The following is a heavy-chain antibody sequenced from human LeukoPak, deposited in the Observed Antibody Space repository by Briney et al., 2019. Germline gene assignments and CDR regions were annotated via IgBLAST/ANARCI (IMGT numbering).Heavy chain of an antibody. V-gene: IGHV1-2*02. J-gene: IGHJ3*02. CDR3: ARLRYFDWLLSDAFDI. CDR1: GYTFTGYY. CDR2: INPNSGGT. Sequence: ASVKVSCTASGYTFTGYYMHWVRQAPGQGLEWMGWINPNSGGTNYAQKFQGRVTMTRDTSISTAYMELSRLRSDDTAVYYCARLRYFDWLLSDAFDIWGQGTMVTVSS. D-gene: IGHD3-9*01.